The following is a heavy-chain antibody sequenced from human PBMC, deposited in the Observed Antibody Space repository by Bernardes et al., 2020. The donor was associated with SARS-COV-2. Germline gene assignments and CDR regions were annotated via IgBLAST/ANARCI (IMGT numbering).Heavy chain of an antibody. CDR1: GFTFSGSA. CDR3: TTAYDFWSGYSPEGVDY. D-gene: IGHD3-3*01. J-gene: IGHJ4*02. Sequence: GGSLRLSCAASGFTFSGSAMHWVRQASGKGLEWVGRIRSKANSYATAYAASVKGRFTISRDDSKNTAYLQMNSLKTEDTAVYYCTTAYDFWSGYSPEGVDYWGQGTLVTVSS. V-gene: IGHV3-73*01. CDR2: IRSKANSYAT.